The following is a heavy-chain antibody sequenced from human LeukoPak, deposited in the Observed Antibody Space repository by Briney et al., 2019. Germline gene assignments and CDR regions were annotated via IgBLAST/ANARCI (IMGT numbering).Heavy chain of an antibody. D-gene: IGHD3-10*01. Sequence: GGSLRLSCVASGFTFSSYSMNWVRQAPGKGLEWISYISSFGGTIYYADSVKGRFTISRDNSKNTLYLQMNSLRAEDTAVYYCAKDSGHYYYYMDVWGKGTTVTISS. J-gene: IGHJ6*03. CDR1: GFTFSSYS. CDR2: ISSFGGTI. CDR3: AKDSGHYYYYMDV. V-gene: IGHV3-48*01.